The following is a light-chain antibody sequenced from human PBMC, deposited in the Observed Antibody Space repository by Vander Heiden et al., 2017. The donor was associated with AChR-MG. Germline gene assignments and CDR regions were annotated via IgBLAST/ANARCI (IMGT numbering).Light chain of an antibody. J-gene: IGLJ3*02. V-gene: IGLV3-1*01. CDR3: QAWDSGRV. Sequence: SYELTQPPSVSVSPGQTASITCSGDKLGDKYACWYQQKPGQSPVLVIYQDSKRPSGIPERFSGSNSGNTATLTISGTQAMDEADYYCQAWDSGRVLGGGTKL. CDR1: KLGDKY. CDR2: QDS.